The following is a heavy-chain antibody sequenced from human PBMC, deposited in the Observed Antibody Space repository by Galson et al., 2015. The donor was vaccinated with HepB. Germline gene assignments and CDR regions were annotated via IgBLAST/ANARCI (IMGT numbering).Heavy chain of an antibody. J-gene: IGHJ4*02. CDR1: GFTFSNAW. CDR3: TTDFLGYCSSTSCYTKGVSY. V-gene: IGHV3-15*01. Sequence: SLRLSCAASGFTFSNAWMSWVRQAPGKGLEWIGRIKSKTDGGTTDYAAPVKGRFTISRDDSKNTLYLQMNSLKTEDTAVYYCTTDFLGYCSSTSCYTKGVSYWGQGTLVTVSS. D-gene: IGHD2-2*02. CDR2: IKSKTDGGTT.